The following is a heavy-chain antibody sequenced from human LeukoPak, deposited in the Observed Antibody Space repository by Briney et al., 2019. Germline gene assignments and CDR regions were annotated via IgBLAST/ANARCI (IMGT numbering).Heavy chain of an antibody. D-gene: IGHD6-13*01. V-gene: IGHV3-72*01. Sequence: PGGSLRLSCVASGCTFSDHYMEWVRQAPGKGLEWVGRTRNKANSFTTEYAASVKGRFTISRDDSKNSLYLQMNSLKTEDTAVYYCSRAKEIAARFAWGMDVWGQGTTVTVSS. CDR2: TRNKANSFTT. J-gene: IGHJ6*02. CDR1: GCTFSDHY. CDR3: SRAKEIAARFAWGMDV.